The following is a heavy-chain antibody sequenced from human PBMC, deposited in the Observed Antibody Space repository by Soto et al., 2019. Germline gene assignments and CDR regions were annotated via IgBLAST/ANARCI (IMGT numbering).Heavy chain of an antibody. CDR3: AKEIFLEWFRPEGDYYYGMDV. V-gene: IGHV3-30*18. J-gene: IGHJ6*02. D-gene: IGHD3-3*01. Sequence: QVQLVESGGGVVQPGRSLRLSCAASGFTFSSYGMHWVRQAPGKGLEWVAVISYDGSNKYYADSVKGRFTISRDNSKNTLYLQMNSLRAEDTAVYYCAKEIFLEWFRPEGDYYYGMDVWGQGTTVTVSS. CDR2: ISYDGSNK. CDR1: GFTFSSYG.